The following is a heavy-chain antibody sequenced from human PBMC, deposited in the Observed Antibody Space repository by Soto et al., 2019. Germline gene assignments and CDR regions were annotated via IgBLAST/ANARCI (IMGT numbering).Heavy chain of an antibody. Sequence: PGGSRRLSCAASGFTFSSYAMSWVRQAPGKGLEWVSAISGSGGSTYYADSVKGRFTISRDNSKNTLYLQMNSLRAEDTAVYYCAKDSEVIYYYGMDVWGQGTTVTVSS. J-gene: IGHJ6*02. CDR1: GFTFSSYA. D-gene: IGHD4-4*01. CDR2: ISGSGGST. CDR3: AKDSEVIYYYGMDV. V-gene: IGHV3-23*01.